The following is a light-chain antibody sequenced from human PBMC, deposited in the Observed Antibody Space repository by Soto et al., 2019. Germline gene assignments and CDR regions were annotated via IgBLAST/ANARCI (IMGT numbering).Light chain of an antibody. CDR2: EVF. V-gene: IGLV2-8*01. CDR1: SGDIGDYNY. J-gene: IGLJ2*01. Sequence: QSALTQPPSASGSPGQSLTISCTGSSGDIGDYNYVSWYHQHPGKVPKLIIYEVFKRPSGVPDRFSGSKSGTTASLTVSGLQAEDEGGYYCSSYADSNSVIFGRGTKLTVL. CDR3: SSYADSNSVI.